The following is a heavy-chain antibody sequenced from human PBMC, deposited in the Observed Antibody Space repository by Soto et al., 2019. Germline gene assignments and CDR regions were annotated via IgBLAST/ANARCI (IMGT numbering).Heavy chain of an antibody. J-gene: IGHJ4*02. CDR2: ISYDGSNK. D-gene: IGHD6-19*01. Sequence: QVQLVESGGGVVQPGRSLRLSCAASGFTFSSYGMHWVRQAPGKGLEWVAVISYDGSNKYYADSVKGRFTISRDNSKNTLYLQMNSLRAEDTAVYYCAKDGSYSSGWSQLFDYWGQGTLVTVSS. V-gene: IGHV3-30*18. CDR1: GFTFSSYG. CDR3: AKDGSYSSGWSQLFDY.